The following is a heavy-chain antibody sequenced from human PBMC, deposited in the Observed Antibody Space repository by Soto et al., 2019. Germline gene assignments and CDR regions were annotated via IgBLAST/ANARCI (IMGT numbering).Heavy chain of an antibody. V-gene: IGHV5-51*01. D-gene: IGHD2-2*01. CDR1: GYSFSNFW. J-gene: IGHJ5*02. CDR2: IYPGDSDT. CDR3: ARQSSYSTSSFDP. Sequence: GESLKISCKGSGYSFSNFWIGWVRQMPGKGLEWMGIIYPGDSDTRYSPSLKGQVTMSVDNSISTAYLQWSSLKASDSTMYYCARQSSYSTSSFDPWGQGTLVTVSS.